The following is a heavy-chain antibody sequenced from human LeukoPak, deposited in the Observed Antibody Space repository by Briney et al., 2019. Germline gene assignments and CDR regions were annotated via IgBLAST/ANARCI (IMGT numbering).Heavy chain of an antibody. Sequence: KPSETLSLTCTVSGGSISSSSYYWGWIRQPPGKVLEWIGSIYYSGSTYYNPSLKSRVTISVDTSKNQFSLKLSSVTAADTAVYYCARIAAAGRNWFDPWGQGTLVTVSS. D-gene: IGHD6-13*01. CDR1: GGSISSSSYY. CDR2: IYYSGST. J-gene: IGHJ5*02. V-gene: IGHV4-39*01. CDR3: ARIAAAGRNWFDP.